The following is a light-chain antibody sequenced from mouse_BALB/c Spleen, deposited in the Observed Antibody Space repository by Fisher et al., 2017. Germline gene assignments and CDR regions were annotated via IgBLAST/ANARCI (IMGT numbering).Light chain of an antibody. CDR2: STS. J-gene: IGKJ2*01. Sequence: DIVLTQSTAIMSASPGEKVTMTCRASSSVSSSYLHWYQQKSGASPKLWIYSTSNLASGVPARFSGSGSGTSYSLTINSVEAEDAATYYCQQYSGYPLTFGGGTKLEIK. CDR1: SSVSSSY. CDR3: QQYSGYPLT. V-gene: IGKV4-57-1*01.